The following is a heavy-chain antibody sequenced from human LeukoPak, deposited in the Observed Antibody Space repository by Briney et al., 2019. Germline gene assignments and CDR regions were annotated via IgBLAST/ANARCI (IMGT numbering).Heavy chain of an antibody. CDR1: GGSFSGYY. CDR2: INHSGST. Sequence: SETLSLTCAVYGGSFSGYYWSWIRQPPGKGLEWIGEINHSGSTNYNPSLKSRVTISVDTSKNQFSLKLSSVTAAGTAVYYCAREGAHYFDYWGQGTLVTVSS. D-gene: IGHD3-16*01. J-gene: IGHJ4*02. V-gene: IGHV4-34*01. CDR3: AREGAHYFDY.